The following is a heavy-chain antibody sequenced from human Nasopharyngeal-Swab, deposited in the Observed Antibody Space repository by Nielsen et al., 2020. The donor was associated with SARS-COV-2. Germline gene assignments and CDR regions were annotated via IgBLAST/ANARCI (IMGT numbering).Heavy chain of an antibody. V-gene: IGHV3-53*01. Sequence: WIRQPPGKGPEWVSVIYSGGSTHYADSVKGRFTISRDNSKNTLYLQMNSLRAEDTAVYYCARDPPHYDILTGYSPGGMDVWGQGTTVTVSS. CDR3: ARDPPHYDILTGYSPGGMDV. CDR2: IYSGGST. J-gene: IGHJ6*02. D-gene: IGHD3-9*01.